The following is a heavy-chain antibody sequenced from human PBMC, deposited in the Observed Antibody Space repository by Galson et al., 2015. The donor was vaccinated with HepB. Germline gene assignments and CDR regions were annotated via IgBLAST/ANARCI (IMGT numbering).Heavy chain of an antibody. CDR3: ARGQSGWGSYLITPHHDAFDI. J-gene: IGHJ3*02. CDR2: IWYDGSNK. CDR1: GFTFSSYG. D-gene: IGHD3-16*01. V-gene: IGHV3-33*01. Sequence: SLRLSCTASGFTFSSYGMHWVRQAPGQGLEWVAVIWYDGSNKYYADYVKGRFTISRDNSKNTLYLQMNSLRAEDTAVYYCARGQSGWGSYLITPHHDAFDIWGQGTMVTVSS.